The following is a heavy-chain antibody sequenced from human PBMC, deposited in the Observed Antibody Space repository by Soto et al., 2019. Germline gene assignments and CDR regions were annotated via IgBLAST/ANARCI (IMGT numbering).Heavy chain of an antibody. D-gene: IGHD3-10*01. V-gene: IGHV4-59*01. Sequence: SETLSLTCTVSGGSISSYYWSWIRQPPGKGLEWIGYIYDIGSTNYNPSLKSRVTISVDTSKNQLSLKLSSVTAADTAVYYCARPHGGPYAFDIWGHGTMVTVSS. CDR2: IYDIGST. CDR1: GGSISSYY. J-gene: IGHJ3*02. CDR3: ARPHGGPYAFDI.